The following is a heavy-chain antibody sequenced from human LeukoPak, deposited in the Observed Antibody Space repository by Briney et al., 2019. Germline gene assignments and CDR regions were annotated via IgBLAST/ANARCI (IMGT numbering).Heavy chain of an antibody. CDR1: GFTFSSSW. D-gene: IGHD1-14*01. J-gene: IGHJ4*02. CDR3: AKNEGTKYGCFDQ. Sequence: GGSLRLSCAASGFTFSSSWMHWVRQAPGKGLVWLSRINGDGSSTSYADSVKGRFTISRDNAKNTLYLQVNSLRAEDTAVYYCAKNEGTKYGCFDQWGQGTLVTVSS. V-gene: IGHV3-74*01. CDR2: INGDGSST.